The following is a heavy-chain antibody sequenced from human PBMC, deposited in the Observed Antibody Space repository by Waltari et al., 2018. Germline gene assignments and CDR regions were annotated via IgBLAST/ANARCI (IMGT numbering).Heavy chain of an antibody. V-gene: IGHV4-59*01. CDR1: GGSISSYY. D-gene: IGHD3-3*01. CDR2: IYYSGST. Sequence: QVQLQESGPGLVKPSETLSLTCTVSGGSISSYYWSWIRQPPGQGLEWIGYIYYSGSTNYNPSLKSRVTISVDTSKNQFSLKLSSVTAADTAVYYCARGVKSGYDFWSGYYYMDVWGKGTTVTVSS. CDR3: ARGVKSGYDFWSGYYYMDV. J-gene: IGHJ6*03.